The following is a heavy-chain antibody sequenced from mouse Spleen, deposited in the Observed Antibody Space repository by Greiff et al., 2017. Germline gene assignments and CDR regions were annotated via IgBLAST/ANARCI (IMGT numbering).Heavy chain of an antibody. V-gene: IGHV1-82*01. Sequence: VQLQQSGPELVKPGASVKISCKASGYAFSSSWMNWVKQRPGKGLEWIGRIYPGDGDTNYNGKFKGKATLTADKSSSTAYMQLSSLTSEDSAVYFCARNEERFAYWGQGTLVTVSA. CDR2: IYPGDGDT. J-gene: IGHJ3*01. CDR3: ARNEERFAY. CDR1: GYAFSSSW.